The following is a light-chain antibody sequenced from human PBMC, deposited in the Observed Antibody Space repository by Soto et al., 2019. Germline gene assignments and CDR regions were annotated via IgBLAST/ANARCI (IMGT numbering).Light chain of an antibody. J-gene: IGKJ1*01. CDR1: QSVSSNY. CDR2: GAS. Sequence: EIVLTQSPGTLSLSPGERATLSCRASQSVSSNYLAWYQQKPGQAPRPLIYGASSRATGIPDRFSGSGAGTDFTLTISRLESDDFAVYYCQQYGSSQWTFGQGTKVDIK. CDR3: QQYGSSQWT. V-gene: IGKV3-20*01.